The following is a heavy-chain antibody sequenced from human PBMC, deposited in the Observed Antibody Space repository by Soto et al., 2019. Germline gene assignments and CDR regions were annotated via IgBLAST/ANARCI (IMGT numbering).Heavy chain of an antibody. D-gene: IGHD3-22*01. CDR3: ARGPYYDNSGSHVAVDY. V-gene: IGHV1-8*01. CDR1: GYTFTSYD. CDR2: MNPNSGNT. J-gene: IGHJ4*02. Sequence: ASVKVSCKASGYTFTSYDINWVRQAAGQGLEWMGWMNPNSGNTGYAQKFQGRVTMTRDTSISTAFMELNSLRADDTAVYYCARGPYYDNSGSHVAVDYWGQGTLVTVSS.